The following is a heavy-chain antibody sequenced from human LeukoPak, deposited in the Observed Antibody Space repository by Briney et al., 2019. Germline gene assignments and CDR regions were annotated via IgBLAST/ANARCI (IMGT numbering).Heavy chain of an antibody. CDR1: GYSLSDLS. CDR2: FDPEDGET. CDR3: ATDLAQRAPDY. Sequence: ASVKVSCKVSGYSLSDLSMHWVRQAPGKGLEWMGGFDPEDGETIYAQKFQGRVTVTEDTSTDRAYMELRSLRSDDTAVYYCATDLAQRAPDYWGQGTLVTASS. J-gene: IGHJ4*02. V-gene: IGHV1-24*01.